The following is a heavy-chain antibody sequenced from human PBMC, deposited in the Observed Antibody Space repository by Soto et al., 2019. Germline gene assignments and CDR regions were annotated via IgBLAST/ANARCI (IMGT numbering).Heavy chain of an antibody. D-gene: IGHD2-15*01. CDR1: GYTFTSYA. CDR2: INAGNGNT. Sequence: QVQLVQSGAEVKKPGASVRVSCKASGYTFTSYAMHWVRQAPGQRLEWMGWINAGNGNTKYSQKFQGRVTITRDTSASTAYMELSSLRSEDTAVYYCARIMSRSYYYYGMDVWGQGTTVTVSS. V-gene: IGHV1-3*01. J-gene: IGHJ6*02. CDR3: ARIMSRSYYYYGMDV.